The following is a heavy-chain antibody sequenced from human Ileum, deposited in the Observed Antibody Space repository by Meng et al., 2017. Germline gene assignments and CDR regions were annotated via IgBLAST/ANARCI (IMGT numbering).Heavy chain of an antibody. CDR2: IYNSGIK. Sequence: GSLRLSCTVSGGSFRNFYWSWVRQSPGKGLEWIGYIYNSGIKNYNSSLKGRVAMSVDPSKNQFSLKLSSVTTADTAVYYCAREGDCDGGSCYRDWGQGSLVTVSS. V-gene: IGHV4-59*01. CDR3: AREGDCDGGSCYRD. CDR1: GGSFRNFY. D-gene: IGHD2-15*01. J-gene: IGHJ4*02.